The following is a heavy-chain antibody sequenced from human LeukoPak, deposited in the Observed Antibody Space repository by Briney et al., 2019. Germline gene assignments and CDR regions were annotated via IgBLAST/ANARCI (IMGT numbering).Heavy chain of an antibody. CDR3: ARASSGYYGNWFDS. CDR1: GGSISSYY. CDR2: IYYSGST. V-gene: IGHV4-59*01. D-gene: IGHD3-22*01. J-gene: IGHJ5*01. Sequence: SSETLSLTCTVSGGSISSYYWSWIRQPPGKGLEWIGYIYYSGSTNYNPSLKSRVTISVDTSKNQFSLKLSSVTAADTAVYYCARASSGYYGNWFDSWGQGSLVTVSS.